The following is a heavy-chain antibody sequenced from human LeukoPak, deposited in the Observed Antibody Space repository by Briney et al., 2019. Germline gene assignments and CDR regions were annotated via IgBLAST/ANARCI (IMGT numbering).Heavy chain of an antibody. J-gene: IGHJ4*02. CDR1: GYTFTSYY. D-gene: IGHD1-26*01. CDR2: INPSGGST. V-gene: IGHV1-46*01. CDR3: ARGRGLVGATKEFDY. Sequence: GASVKVSCKASGYTFTSYYMHWVRQAPGQGLEWMGIINPSGGSTSYAQKFQGRVTMTRDMSTSTVYMELSSLRSEDTAVYYCARGRGLVGATKEFDYWGQGPRSPSPQ.